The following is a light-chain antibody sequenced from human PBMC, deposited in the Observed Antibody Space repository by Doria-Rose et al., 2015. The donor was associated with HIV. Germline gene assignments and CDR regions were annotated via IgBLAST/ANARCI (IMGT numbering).Light chain of an antibody. CDR2: DGS. V-gene: IGKV3-20*01. Sequence: EIVLTQSPGTLSLSPGERATLSCRASQSFSSTYLAWYQQRPGKAPSLHIYDGSTRATGIPGRFSASGSGTDFTLTINRLEPEDFALYYCHQYGTSWTFGQGTKVEI. CDR3: HQYGTSWT. CDR1: QSFSSTY. J-gene: IGKJ1*01.